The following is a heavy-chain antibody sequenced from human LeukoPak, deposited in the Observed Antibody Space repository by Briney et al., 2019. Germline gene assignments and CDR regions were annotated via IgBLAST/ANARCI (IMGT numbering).Heavy chain of an antibody. Sequence: SETLSLTCTVSGGSISSSSYYWDWIRQPPGKGLEWIGSIYYSGSTYYNPSLKSRVTISVDTSKNQFSLKLSSVTAADTAVYYCARVQSVRGVIIDYWGQGTLVTVSS. J-gene: IGHJ4*02. CDR1: GGSISSSSYY. D-gene: IGHD3-10*01. V-gene: IGHV4-39*07. CDR2: IYYSGST. CDR3: ARVQSVRGVIIDY.